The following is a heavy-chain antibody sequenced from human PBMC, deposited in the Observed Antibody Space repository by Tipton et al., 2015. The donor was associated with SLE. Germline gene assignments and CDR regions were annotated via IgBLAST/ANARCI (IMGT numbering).Heavy chain of an antibody. CDR2: INHSGST. CDR3: ARVYSSSYGWFDP. V-gene: IGHV4-34*01. J-gene: IGHJ5*02. D-gene: IGHD6-13*01. CDR1: GGSFSGYY. Sequence: TLSLTCAVYGGSFSGYYWSWIRQPPGKGLEWIGEINHSGSTNYNPSLKSRVTISVDTSKNQFSLKLSSVTAADTAVCYWARVYSSSYGWFDPWGQGTLVTVSS.